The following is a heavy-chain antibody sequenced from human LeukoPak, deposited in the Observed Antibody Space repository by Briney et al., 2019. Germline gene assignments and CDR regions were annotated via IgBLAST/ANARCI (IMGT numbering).Heavy chain of an antibody. CDR3: ARVCIAGDCYPETDY. J-gene: IGHJ4*02. Sequence: GSSVKVSCKASGGTFSSYAIGWVRQAPGQGLEWMGGIIPIFGTANYAQKFQGRVTITADESTSTAYMELSSLRSEDTAVYYCARVCIAGDCYPETDYWGQGTLVTVSS. V-gene: IGHV1-69*01. CDR1: GGTFSSYA. D-gene: IGHD2-21*02. CDR2: IIPIFGTA.